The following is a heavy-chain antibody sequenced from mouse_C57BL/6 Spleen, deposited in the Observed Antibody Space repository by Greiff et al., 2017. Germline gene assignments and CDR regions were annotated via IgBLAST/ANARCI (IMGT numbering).Heavy chain of an antibody. V-gene: IGHV2-5*01. J-gene: IGHJ1*03. Sequence: VKLQESGPGLVQPSQSLSITCTVSGFSLTSYGVHWVRQSPGKGLEWLGVIWRGGSTDYNAAFMSRLSITKDNSKSQVFFQMNSLQADDTAIYDCAKNGCNYQGYFDVWGTGTTVTVSS. CDR3: AKNGCNYQGYFDV. D-gene: IGHD2-1*01. CDR1: GFSLTSYG. CDR2: IWRGGST.